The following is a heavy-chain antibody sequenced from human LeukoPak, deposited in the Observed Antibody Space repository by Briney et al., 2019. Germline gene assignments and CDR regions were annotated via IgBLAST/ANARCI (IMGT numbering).Heavy chain of an antibody. CDR1: GGSISSSSYY. D-gene: IGHD7-27*01. Sequence: SETLSLTCTVSGGSISSSSYYWGWIRQPPGKGLEWIGSIYYSGSTYYNPSLKSRVTISVDTSKNQFSLKLSSVTAADTAVYYCARDPSELGFDYWGQGTLVTVSS. J-gene: IGHJ4*02. V-gene: IGHV4-39*07. CDR2: IYYSGST. CDR3: ARDPSELGFDY.